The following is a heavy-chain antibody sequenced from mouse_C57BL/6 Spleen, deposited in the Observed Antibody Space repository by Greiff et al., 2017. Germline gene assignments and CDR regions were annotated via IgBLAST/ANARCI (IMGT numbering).Heavy chain of an antibody. Sequence: EVMLVESGEGLVKPGGSLKLSCAASGFTFSSYAMSWVRQTPEKRLEWVAYISSGGDYIYYADTVKGRFTISRDNARNTLYLQMSSLKSEDTAMYYCTREGGRGYYYARDYGGQGTSVTVSS. D-gene: IGHD1-1*01. J-gene: IGHJ4*01. CDR1: GFTFSSYA. CDR2: ISSGGDYI. CDR3: TREGGRGYYYARDY. V-gene: IGHV5-9-1*02.